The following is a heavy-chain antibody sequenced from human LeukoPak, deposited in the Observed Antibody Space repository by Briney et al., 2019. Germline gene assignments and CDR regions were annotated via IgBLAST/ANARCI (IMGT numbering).Heavy chain of an antibody. Sequence: ASVKVSCKASGGTFSSYAISWVRQAPGQGLEWMGRIIPILSIANYAQKFQGRVTITADKSTSTAYMELSSLRSEDTAVYYCARAKAGNLYFDYWGQGTLVTVSS. V-gene: IGHV1-69*04. CDR2: IIPILSIA. J-gene: IGHJ4*02. CDR3: ARAKAGNLYFDY. D-gene: IGHD6-13*01. CDR1: GGTFSSYA.